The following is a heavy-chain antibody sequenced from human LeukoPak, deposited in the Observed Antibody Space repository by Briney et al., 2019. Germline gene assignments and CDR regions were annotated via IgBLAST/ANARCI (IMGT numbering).Heavy chain of an antibody. Sequence: PGGSLRLSCAASGFTFSSYSMNWVRQAPGKGLEWVSYISSSSSTIYYADSVKGRFTISRDNAKNSLYLQMNSLRAEDTAVYYCARSGGKSWDAFDIWGQGTMVTVSS. CDR1: GFTFSSYS. CDR3: ARSGGKSWDAFDI. D-gene: IGHD1-26*01. CDR2: ISSSSSTI. J-gene: IGHJ3*02. V-gene: IGHV3-48*01.